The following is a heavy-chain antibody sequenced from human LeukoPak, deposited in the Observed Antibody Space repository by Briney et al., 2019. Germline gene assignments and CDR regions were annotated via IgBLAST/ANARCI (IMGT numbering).Heavy chain of an antibody. D-gene: IGHD2-2*01. CDR3: AKVSYCSSTSCYLGPDY. Sequence: GSLRLSCAASGFTFSSYGMHWVRQAPGKGLEWVAFIRYDGSNKYYADSVKGRFTISRDNSKNTLYLQMNSLRAEDTAVYYCAKVSYCSSTSCYLGPDYWGQGTLVTVSS. CDR1: GFTFSSYG. J-gene: IGHJ4*02. CDR2: IRYDGSNK. V-gene: IGHV3-30*02.